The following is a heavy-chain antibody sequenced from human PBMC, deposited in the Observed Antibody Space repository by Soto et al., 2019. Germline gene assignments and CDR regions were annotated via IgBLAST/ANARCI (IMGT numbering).Heavy chain of an antibody. Sequence: AASVKVSCKASGGTFSSYAISWVRQAPGQGLEWMGGIIPIFGTANYAQKFQGRVTITADKATSRASMELSSLRSEDTTVSCCAREGMSGASYYCHYGKNVWGTGTTVTVAS. CDR3: AREGMSGASYYCHYGKNV. CDR1: GGTFSSYA. V-gene: IGHV1-69*06. J-gene: IGHJ6*04. CDR2: IIPIFGTA. D-gene: IGHD2-15*01.